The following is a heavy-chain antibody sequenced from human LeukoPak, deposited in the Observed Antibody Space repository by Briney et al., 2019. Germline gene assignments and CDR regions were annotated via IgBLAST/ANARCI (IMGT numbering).Heavy chain of an antibody. Sequence: KESGPTLVKPTQTLTLTCTFSGFSLSTSGVGVGWIRQPPGKALEWLALIYWDDDKRYSPSLKSGLTITKDTSKNQVVLTMTNMDPVDTATYYCAHTIVREVRGPWMWGAFDIWGQGTMVTVSS. V-gene: IGHV2-5*02. D-gene: IGHD3-10*01. CDR3: AHTIVREVRGPWMWGAFDI. CDR2: IYWDDDK. J-gene: IGHJ3*02. CDR1: GFSLSTSGVG.